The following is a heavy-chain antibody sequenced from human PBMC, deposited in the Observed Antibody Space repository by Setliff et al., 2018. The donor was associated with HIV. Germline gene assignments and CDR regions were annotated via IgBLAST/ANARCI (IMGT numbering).Heavy chain of an antibody. V-gene: IGHV4-39*01. J-gene: IGHJ4*02. CDR3: TIPASSLAPN. CDR2: IRSSGDT. CDR1: GASISSHNYY. Sequence: LSLTCTVSGASISSHNYYWGWIRQSPGKGLEWIASIRSSGDTYYNPSLQSRVIISVDTSNSQISLKLTSVTAADTAVYYCTIPASSLAPNWGRGTLVTVSS.